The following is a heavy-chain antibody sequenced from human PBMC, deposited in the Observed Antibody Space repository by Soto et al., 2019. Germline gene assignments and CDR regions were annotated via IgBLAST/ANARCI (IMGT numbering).Heavy chain of an antibody. D-gene: IGHD4-17*01. CDR3: ARDDQDYGDYDYYYGMDV. CDR2: IFYSRTT. J-gene: IGHJ6*02. V-gene: IGHV4-30-4*01. Sequence: PSETLSLTCTVSGGSISSGDYYWRWLRQPPGKGLEWIGYIFYSRTTYYNPSPKSQVTISLDTSKNQFSQELKIVTAADTAVYNCARDDQDYGDYDYYYGMDVLGQGTTVTVSS. CDR1: GGSISSGDYY.